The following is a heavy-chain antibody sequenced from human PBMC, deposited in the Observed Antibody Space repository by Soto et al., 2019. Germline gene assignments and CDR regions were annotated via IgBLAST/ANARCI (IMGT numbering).Heavy chain of an antibody. V-gene: IGHV1-2*04. J-gene: IGHJ6*02. CDR1: GYTFTGYY. CDR2: INPNSGGT. D-gene: IGHD1-26*01. Sequence: ASVKVSCKASGYTFTGYYMHWVRQAPGQGLEWMGWINPNSGGTNYAQKFQGWVTMTRDTSISTAYMELSRLRSDDTAVYYCAYSVPVREGAGTLEHTYYGMDAGGQGSTLTLPS. CDR3: AYSVPVREGAGTLEHTYYGMDA.